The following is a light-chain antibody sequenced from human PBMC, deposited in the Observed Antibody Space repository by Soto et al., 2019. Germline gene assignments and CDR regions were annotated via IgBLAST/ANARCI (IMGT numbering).Light chain of an antibody. Sequence: TETASVSGSPGQSITISCAGTSSDVGVYNYVSWYQHHPGHPPTLLLYDLSTRPSALSNRFSGSKSGNTASLTISALQAEDVADYYCSSYTIIITRPLYVF. CDR1: SSDVGVYNY. CDR3: SSYTIIITRPLYV. V-gene: IGLV2-14*03. J-gene: IGLJ1*01. CDR2: DLS.